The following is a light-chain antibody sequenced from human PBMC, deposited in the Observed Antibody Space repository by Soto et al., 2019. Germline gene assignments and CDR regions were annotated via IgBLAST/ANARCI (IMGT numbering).Light chain of an antibody. V-gene: IGKV3-20*01. CDR3: QQYGNSGVT. CDR1: QSVNSNY. CDR2: GVS. Sequence: EVVLTQSPGTLSLSPGERATLSCRASQSVNSNYLAWHQQMPGQAPRLLIYGVSSRATGIPDRFSGSGSGTDFTLTISRLEPEDFAVYYCQQYGNSGVTFGPGTKVDI. J-gene: IGKJ3*01.